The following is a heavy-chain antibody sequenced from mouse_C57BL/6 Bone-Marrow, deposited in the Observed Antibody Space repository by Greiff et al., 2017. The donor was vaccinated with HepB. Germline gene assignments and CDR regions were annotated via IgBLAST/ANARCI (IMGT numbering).Heavy chain of an antibody. J-gene: IGHJ3*01. V-gene: IGHV1-81*01. D-gene: IGHD1-1*01. CDR2: IYPRSGNT. CDR3: ARGGYGSSLGFAY. Sequence: VQLEQSGAELARPGASVMLSCKASGYTFTSYGISWVKQRTGQGLEWIGEIYPRSGNTYYNEKFKGKDTLTADKSSSSAYMELRSLTSEDSAVYFSARGGYGSSLGFAYWGQKTLVTVSA. CDR1: GYTFTSYG.